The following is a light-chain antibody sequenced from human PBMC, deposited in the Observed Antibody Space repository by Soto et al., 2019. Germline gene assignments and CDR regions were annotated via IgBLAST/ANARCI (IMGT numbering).Light chain of an antibody. CDR2: GAS. CDR1: LTLRTSY. V-gene: IGKV3-20*01. J-gene: IGKJ2*01. CDR3: QDYGSYT. Sequence: EVVLTQSPGTLSLSPGERATLSCRASLTLRTSYLAWYHQKPGQGPRLLIYGASTRAAGIPDRFSGSGSGTDFTLTISRLEHEDSGVYYCQDYGSYTFGQGTKLEIK.